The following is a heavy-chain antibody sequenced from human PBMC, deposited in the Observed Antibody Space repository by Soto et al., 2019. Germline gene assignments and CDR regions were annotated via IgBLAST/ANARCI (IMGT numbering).Heavy chain of an antibody. CDR3: AHREGYGYVGGSYKDAFDV. Sequence: QITLKESGPTLVKPTQTLTLTGTFSGFSLSSSGVGVGWIRQPPGKALEWLALIYGDDGERYTPSLKPRLTITKDTSKNQVVLTMTNMDPVDTAPYSWAHREGYGYVGGSYKDAFDVWGQGTMVTVSS. CDR1: GFSLSSSGVG. CDR2: IYGDDGE. J-gene: IGHJ3*01. D-gene: IGHD3-16*01. V-gene: IGHV2-5*02.